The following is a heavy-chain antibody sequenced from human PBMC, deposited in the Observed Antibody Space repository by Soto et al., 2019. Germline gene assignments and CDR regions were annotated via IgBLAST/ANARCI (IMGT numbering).Heavy chain of an antibody. Sequence: SETLSLTCTVSGASISGYYWSWIRQPPGKGLEWIGNIYYSGGTNYNPSLKSRVTISVDMSENQFSLKLSSVTAADTAVFYCARQGGVAPYYYFDYWGQGTLVTVSS. V-gene: IGHV4-59*08. J-gene: IGHJ4*02. CDR3: ARQGGVAPYYYFDY. CDR2: IYYSGGT. CDR1: GASISGYY. D-gene: IGHD3-16*01.